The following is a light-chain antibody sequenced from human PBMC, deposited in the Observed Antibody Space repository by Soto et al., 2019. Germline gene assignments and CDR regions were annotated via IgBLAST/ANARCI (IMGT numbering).Light chain of an antibody. CDR1: VGTIASSY. J-gene: IGLJ2*01. V-gene: IGLV6-57*04. Sequence: NFMLAQPHSVSESPGKTVTISCTRSVGTIASSYVQWYQQRPGSAPTTVIYEDNQRPSGVPDRFSGSIDSSSNSASLTISGLKTEDEADYYCQSYDTNNQVFGGGTKLTV. CDR3: QSYDTNNQV. CDR2: EDN.